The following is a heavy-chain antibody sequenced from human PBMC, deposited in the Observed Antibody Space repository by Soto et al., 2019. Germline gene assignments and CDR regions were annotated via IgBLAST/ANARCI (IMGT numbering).Heavy chain of an antibody. D-gene: IGHD1-20*01. CDR1: GGTFSSYA. CDR2: IIPVFATP. Sequence: QVQLVQSGPEVKKPGSSVKVSCKASGGTFSSYAVNWVRQAPGQGVEWLGAIIPVFATPKYAHKFQGRLSITADRPTATTYMELSSLSSDDTAVYYCEGITTNIADNRVYYYGVDVWGQGTPVTVSS. CDR3: EGITTNIADNRVYYYGVDV. J-gene: IGHJ6*02. V-gene: IGHV1-69*06.